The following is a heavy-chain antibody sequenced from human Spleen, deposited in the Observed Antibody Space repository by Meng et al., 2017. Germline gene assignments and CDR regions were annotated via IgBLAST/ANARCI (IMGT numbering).Heavy chain of an antibody. D-gene: IGHD3-3*01. CDR2: ISGGDET. CDR3: AKGSVAPKFGVDLFPFDY. CDR1: GFSSSTYA. V-gene: IGHV3-23*01. J-gene: IGHJ4*02. Sequence: GGSLRLSCAASGFSSSTYAMNWVRQAPGKGLEWVSAISGGDETYYADSVEGRFTVSRDISKNTVYLHVNSLRAEDTAIYYCAKGSVAPKFGVDLFPFDYWGPGTPVTVSS.